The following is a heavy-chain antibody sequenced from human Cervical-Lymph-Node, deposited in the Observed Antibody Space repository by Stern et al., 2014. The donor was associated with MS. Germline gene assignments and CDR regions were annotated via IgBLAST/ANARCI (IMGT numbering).Heavy chain of an antibody. V-gene: IGHV3-33*01. CDR3: ARDRAVAGGDY. J-gene: IGHJ4*02. CDR2: IWYDGSNK. CDR1: GFTFSSYG. D-gene: IGHD6-19*01. Sequence: QVQLVQSGGGVVQPGRSLRLSCAASGFTFSSYGMHWVRQAPGKGLEWVAVIWYDGSNKYYADSVKGRFTISRDNSKNTLYLQMNSLRAEDTAVYYCARDRAVAGGDYWGQGTLVTVSS.